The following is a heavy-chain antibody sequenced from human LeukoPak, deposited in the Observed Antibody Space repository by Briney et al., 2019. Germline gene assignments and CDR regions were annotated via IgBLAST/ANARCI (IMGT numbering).Heavy chain of an antibody. J-gene: IGHJ4*02. V-gene: IGHV3-30*02. CDR2: IRYDGSNK. Sequence: AGGSLRLSCAASGFTFSSYGMHWVRQAPGKGLEWVAFIRYDGSNKYYADSVKGRFTISRDNSKNTLYLQMNSLRAEDTAVYYCAKGAGDDYYFDYWGQGTLVTVSS. CDR1: GFTFSSYG. CDR3: AKGAGDDYYFDY. D-gene: IGHD3-10*01.